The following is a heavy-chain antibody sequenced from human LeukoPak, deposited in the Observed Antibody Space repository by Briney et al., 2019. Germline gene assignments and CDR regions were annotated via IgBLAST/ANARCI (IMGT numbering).Heavy chain of an antibody. D-gene: IGHD3-16*01. J-gene: IGHJ3*01. CDR2: MKHNNGGT. V-gene: IGHV1-2*02. CDR1: GYTFTYY. CDR3: ARGSMMAWVGAFDY. Sequence: ASVKVSCKPSGYTFTYYIHWVRQAPGQGLEWMGWMKHNNGGTNYAQKFQERVTMTRAASISTDYMELRRLRSGDTAVYYCARGSMMAWVGAFDYWGQGTMVTVSS.